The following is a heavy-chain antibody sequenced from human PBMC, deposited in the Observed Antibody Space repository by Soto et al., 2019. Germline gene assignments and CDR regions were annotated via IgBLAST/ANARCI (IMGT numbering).Heavy chain of an antibody. Sequence: LTCAVYGWSFSGYYWSWIRQPPGKGLEWIGEINHSGSTNYNPSLKSRVTISVDTSKNQFSLKLSSVTAADTAVYYCARGPIRTGDCTNGVCSTYDFDYWGQGTLVTVSS. CDR3: ARGPIRTGDCTNGVCSTYDFDY. V-gene: IGHV4-34*01. CDR1: GWSFSGYY. J-gene: IGHJ4*02. D-gene: IGHD2-8*01. CDR2: INHSGST.